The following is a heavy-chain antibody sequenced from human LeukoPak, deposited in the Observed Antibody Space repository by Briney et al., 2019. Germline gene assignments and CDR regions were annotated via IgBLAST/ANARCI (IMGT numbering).Heavy chain of an antibody. J-gene: IGHJ4*02. Sequence: SGPTLFHPPPTLTLTCTFSGFALHTRGGGVGWIRQPPGRALEWLSLIYWDDDRRYSPSLKSRLTITKDTSKNQVVLTMTNMDPVDTATYFCAHRKNYYDSSVFDNWGQGTLVTVSS. V-gene: IGHV2-5*02. CDR3: AHRKNYYDSSVFDN. CDR2: IYWDDDR. CDR1: GFALHTRGGG. D-gene: IGHD3-22*01.